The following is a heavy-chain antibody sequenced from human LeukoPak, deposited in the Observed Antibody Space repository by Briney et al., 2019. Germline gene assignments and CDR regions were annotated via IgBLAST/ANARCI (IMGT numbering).Heavy chain of an antibody. Sequence: GGSLRLSCAASGFTFSSYEMNWVRQAPGKGLEWVSYISSSGSSIYYADSVKGRFTISRDNAKNTLYLQMNSLRAEDTAVYYCAKGGRSKKPGGWGQGNLVNVSS. J-gene: IGHJ4*02. V-gene: IGHV3-48*03. CDR2: ISSSGSSI. CDR1: GFTFSSYE. CDR3: AKGGRSKKPGG. D-gene: IGHD3-16*01.